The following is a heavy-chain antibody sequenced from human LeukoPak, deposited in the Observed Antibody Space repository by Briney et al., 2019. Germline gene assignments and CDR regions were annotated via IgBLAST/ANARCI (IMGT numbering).Heavy chain of an antibody. D-gene: IGHD2-2*01. CDR3: RIVVVPAAISPLRGGYMDV. V-gene: IGHV3-73*01. CDR1: GFTFSGSA. Sequence: HGESLKISCAASGFTFSGSAMHWVRQASGKGLEWVGRIRSKANSYATAYAASVKGRFTISRDDSKNTAYLQMNSLKTEDTAVYYCRIVVVPAAISPLRGGYMDVWGKGTTVTVSS. J-gene: IGHJ6*03. CDR2: IRSKANSYAT.